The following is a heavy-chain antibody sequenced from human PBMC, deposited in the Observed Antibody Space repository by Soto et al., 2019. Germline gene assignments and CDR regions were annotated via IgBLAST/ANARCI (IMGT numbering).Heavy chain of an antibody. V-gene: IGHV2-5*01. J-gene: IGHJ4*02. CDR2: IHWNDDN. CDR1: GFSLSTSGVG. CDR3: IHRRVNGGMDH. Sequence: QITLKESGPTLVKPTQTLTLTCTFSGFSLSTSGVGVGCVRQPPGKALESLAVIHWNDDNHYTSSLKTRLTVTKDITKNRVVFTMTNMAPVDTGTYYCIHRRVNGGMDHWGPGILVTVSS.